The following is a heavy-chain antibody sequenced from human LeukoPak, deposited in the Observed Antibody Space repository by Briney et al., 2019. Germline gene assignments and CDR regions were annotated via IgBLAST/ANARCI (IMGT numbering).Heavy chain of an antibody. D-gene: IGHD2-2*01. Sequence: SVKVSCKASGGTFSSYAISWVRQTPGQGLEWMGGIIPIFGTANYAQKFQGRVTITTDESTSTAYMELSSLRSEDTAVYYCASTRTLSTTWFDPWGQGTLVTVSS. CDR2: IIPIFGTA. CDR3: ASTRTLSTTWFDP. J-gene: IGHJ5*02. CDR1: GGTFSSYA. V-gene: IGHV1-69*05.